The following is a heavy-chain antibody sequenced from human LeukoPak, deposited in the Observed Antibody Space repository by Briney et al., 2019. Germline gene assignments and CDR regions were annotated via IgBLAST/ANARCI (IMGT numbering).Heavy chain of an antibody. D-gene: IGHD3-10*01. CDR3: AKDWGGSYYGNAYDI. V-gene: IGHV3-30*18. CDR2: ISYDGSNK. CDR1: GFTFSSYG. J-gene: IGHJ3*02. Sequence: QPGGSLRLSCAASGFTFSSYGMHWVRQAPGKGLEWVAVISYDGSNKYYADSVKGRFTISRDNSKNTLYLQMNSLRAEDTAVYYCAKDWGGSYYGNAYDIWGQGTMLTVSS.